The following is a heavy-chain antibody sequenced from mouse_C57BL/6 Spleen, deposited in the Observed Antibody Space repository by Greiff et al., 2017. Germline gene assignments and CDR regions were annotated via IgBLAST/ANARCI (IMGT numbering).Heavy chain of an antibody. D-gene: IGHD2-3*01. V-gene: IGHV1-42*01. CDR3: ERYDGEYGDVMDY. J-gene: IGHJ4*01. CDR1: GYSFTGYY. CDR2: INPTTGGT. Sequence: VQLQQSGPELVKPGASVKISCKASGYSFTGYYMNWVKQSPEQGLEWIGEINPTTGGTTYNQKFKAKATLTVYKSSSTAYMQLKSLTSEDSAVYDGERYDGEYGDVMDYWGQGTSVTVSS.